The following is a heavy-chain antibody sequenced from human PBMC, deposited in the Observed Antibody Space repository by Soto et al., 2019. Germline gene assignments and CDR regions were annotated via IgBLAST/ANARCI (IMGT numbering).Heavy chain of an antibody. J-gene: IGHJ3*02. CDR1: GFTASSNY. V-gene: IGHV3-53*04. Sequence: GGSLRLSCAASGFTASSNYMSWVRQAPGKGLEWVSVIYSGGSTYYADSVKGRFTISRHNSKNTLYLQMNSLRAEDTAVYYCARGMVRGVIIGAFDIWGQGTMVTVSS. CDR2: IYSGGST. D-gene: IGHD3-10*01. CDR3: ARGMVRGVIIGAFDI.